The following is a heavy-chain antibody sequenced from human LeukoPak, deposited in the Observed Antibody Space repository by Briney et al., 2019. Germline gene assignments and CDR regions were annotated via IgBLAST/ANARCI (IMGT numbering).Heavy chain of an antibody. CDR2: IKQDGSEK. CDR1: GFTFSSYW. J-gene: IGHJ4*02. Sequence: GGSLRLSCAASGFTFSSYWMSWVRQAPGKGLEWVANIKQDGSEKYYVDSVKGRFTISRDNAKNSLYLQMNGLRAEDTAVYYCARDEIFGVELDVYYFDYWGQGTLVTVSS. CDR3: ARDEIFGVELDVYYFDY. V-gene: IGHV3-7*01. D-gene: IGHD3-3*01.